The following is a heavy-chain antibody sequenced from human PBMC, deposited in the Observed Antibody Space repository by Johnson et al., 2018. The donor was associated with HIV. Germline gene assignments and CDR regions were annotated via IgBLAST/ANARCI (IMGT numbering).Heavy chain of an antibody. CDR1: GFTFDDHA. V-gene: IGHV3-43D*03. CDR2: ISWDGGST. CDR3: AKGGDTTGYDSFDS. Sequence: LLVESGGVVVQPGGSLTLSCAASGFTFDDHAMHWVRKAPGKGLEWVSLISWDGGSTYYGDSVKGRFTVSRDNSKNSLYLQMNSLRTEDNALYYCAKGGDTTGYDSFDSWGQVTMVTVSS. D-gene: IGHD1-26*01. J-gene: IGHJ3*02.